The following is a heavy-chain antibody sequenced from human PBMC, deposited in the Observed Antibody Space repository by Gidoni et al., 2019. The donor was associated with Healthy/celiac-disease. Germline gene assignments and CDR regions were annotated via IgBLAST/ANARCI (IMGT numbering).Heavy chain of an antibody. CDR2: IQPFNVNT. CDR3: ATQYYYDSSGYNQYYFDY. CDR1: GYTFTYRY. J-gene: IGHJ4*02. Sequence: QMQLVQPGAEVKQTGSSVKVSCKASGYTFTYRYLHWVRQAPGQALEWMGWIQPFNVNTNYAQKFQDRVTITRDRSMSTAYMELSSLRSEDTAMYYCATQYYYDSSGYNQYYFDYWGQGTLVTVSS. D-gene: IGHD3-22*01. V-gene: IGHV1-45*02.